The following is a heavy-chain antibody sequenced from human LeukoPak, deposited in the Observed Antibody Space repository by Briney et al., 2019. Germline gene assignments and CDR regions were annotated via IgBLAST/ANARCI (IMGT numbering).Heavy chain of an antibody. J-gene: IGHJ4*02. CDR2: IFHSGST. D-gene: IGHD6-13*01. V-gene: IGHV4-4*02. CDR3: ARDFSSWYHSFDY. CDR1: DGSIFSSNW. Sequence: SGTLSLTCAVSDGSIFSSNWWSWVRQPPGQGLEWIGQIFHSGSTSYSPSLKSRVTISVDKSKNQFSLKLTSLTAADTAVYYCARDFSSWYHSFDYWGQGTLVTVSS.